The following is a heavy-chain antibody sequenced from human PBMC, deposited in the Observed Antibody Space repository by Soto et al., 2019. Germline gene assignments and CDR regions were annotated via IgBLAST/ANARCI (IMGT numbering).Heavy chain of an antibody. CDR2: IKSKTDGGTT. Sequence: EVQLVESGGGLVKPGGSLRLSCAASGFTFSNAWMNWVRQAPGKGLEWVGRIKSKTDGGTTDYAAPVKGRFTISRDYSKNTLYLQMNSLKTEDTAVYYCTKQSSSWYDWYFDLWGRGTLVTVSS. CDR3: TKQSSSWYDWYFDL. V-gene: IGHV3-15*07. J-gene: IGHJ2*01. D-gene: IGHD6-13*01. CDR1: GFTFSNAW.